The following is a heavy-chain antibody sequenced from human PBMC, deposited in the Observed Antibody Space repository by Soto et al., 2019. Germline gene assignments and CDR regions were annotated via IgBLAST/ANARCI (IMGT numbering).Heavy chain of an antibody. D-gene: IGHD3-10*01. V-gene: IGHV3-30*18. J-gene: IGHJ4*02. CDR2: ISYDGSNK. CDR1: GFTFSSYG. Sequence: PGGSLRLSCAASGFTFSSYGMHWVRQAPGKGLEWVAVISYDGSNKYYADSVKGRFTISRDNSKNTLYLQMNSLRAEDTAVYYCAKDPYGSGSSRPYYFDYWGQGTLVTVSS. CDR3: AKDPYGSGSSRPYYFDY.